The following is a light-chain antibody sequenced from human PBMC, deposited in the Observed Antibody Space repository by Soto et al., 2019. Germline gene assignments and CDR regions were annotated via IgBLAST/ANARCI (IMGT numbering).Light chain of an antibody. CDR1: SSNIGSNT. J-gene: IGLJ1*01. V-gene: IGLV1-44*01. CDR3: AAWDDSLNGLV. CDR2: NNN. Sequence: QSVLTQPPSASGTPGQRVTISCSGSSSNIGSNTVNWYQQLPGTAPKLLIYNNNQWPSGVPDRFSGSKSGSSASLAISGLQSEDEADYYCAAWDDSLNGLVFGTGTQLTVL.